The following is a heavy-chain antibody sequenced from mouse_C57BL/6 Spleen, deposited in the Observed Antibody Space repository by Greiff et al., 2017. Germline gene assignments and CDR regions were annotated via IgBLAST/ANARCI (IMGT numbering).Heavy chain of an antibody. D-gene: IGHD1-1*01. J-gene: IGHJ2*01. CDR2: IHPNSGST. CDR3: ARWYYGSSPDF. V-gene: IGHV1-64*01. Sequence: QVQLKQPGAELVKPGASVKLSCKASGYTFTSYWMHWVKQRPGQGLEWIGMIHPNSGSTNYNEKFKSKATLTVDKSSSTAYMQLSSLTAEDSAVYYCARWYYGSSPDFWGQGTTLTVSS. CDR1: GYTFTSYW.